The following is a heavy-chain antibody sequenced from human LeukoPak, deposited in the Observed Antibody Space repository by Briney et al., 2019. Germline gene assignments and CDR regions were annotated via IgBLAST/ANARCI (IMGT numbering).Heavy chain of an antibody. J-gene: IGHJ4*02. CDR3: ARGGGYYLFDY. D-gene: IGHD3-22*01. V-gene: IGHV4-30-2*01. Sequence: PSETLFLTCAVSGGSISSGGYSWSWIRQPPGKGLEWIGYIYHSGSTYYNPSLKSRVTISVDGSKNQFSLKLSSVTAADTAVYYCARGGGYYLFDYWGQGTLVTVSS. CDR1: GGSISSGGYS. CDR2: IYHSGST.